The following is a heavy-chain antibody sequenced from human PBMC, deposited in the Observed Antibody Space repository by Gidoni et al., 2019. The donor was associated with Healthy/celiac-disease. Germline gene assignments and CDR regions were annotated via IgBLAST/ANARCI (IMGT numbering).Heavy chain of an antibody. V-gene: IGHV4-4*02. CDR1: GGPISSSKW. J-gene: IGHJ4*02. Sequence: QVQLQDSSPGLVKPSGTLSLTCAVSGGPISSSKWWSWVRQPPGKGLEWIGESYHSGSTNHNPALKSRVTISVDKSKNQFFLKLSFVTAADTAVYYGARGGVAGTGCFDYWGQGTLVTVSS. D-gene: IGHD6-19*01. CDR3: ARGGVAGTGCFDY. CDR2: SYHSGST.